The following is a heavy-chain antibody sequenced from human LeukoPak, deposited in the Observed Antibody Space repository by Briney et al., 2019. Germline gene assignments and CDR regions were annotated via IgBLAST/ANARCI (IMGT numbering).Heavy chain of an antibody. V-gene: IGHV3-43*02. CDR1: GFSFDDYA. Sequence: GGSLRLSCAASGFSFDDYAMHWVRQAPGKGLEWVSLISGDGGSTYYADSVKGRFTISRDNSKNTLHLQMNSLRAEDTAVYYCAKDHAIYYDSRGGPYYYYGMDVWGQGTTVTVSS. CDR2: ISGDGGST. D-gene: IGHD3-22*01. J-gene: IGHJ6*02. CDR3: AKDHAIYYDSRGGPYYYYGMDV.